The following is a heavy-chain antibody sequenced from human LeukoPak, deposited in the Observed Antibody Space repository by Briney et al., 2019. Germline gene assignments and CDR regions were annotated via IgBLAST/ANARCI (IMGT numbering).Heavy chain of an antibody. CDR2: MNPNSGNT. D-gene: IGHD3-10*01. J-gene: IGHJ5*02. CDR3: ARDYYGAKSSSFDP. Sequence: ASVKVSCKASGYTFTSYDINWVRQATGQGLEWLGWMNPNSGNTGYAQNFQGRVTMTWNTTISTAYMALSSLRSEDTAVYYCARDYYGAKSSSFDPWGQGTLVTVSS. V-gene: IGHV1-8*01. CDR1: GYTFTSYD.